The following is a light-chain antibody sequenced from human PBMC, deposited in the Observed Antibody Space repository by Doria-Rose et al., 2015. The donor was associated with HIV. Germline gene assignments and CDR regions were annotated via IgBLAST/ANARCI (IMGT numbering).Light chain of an antibody. CDR1: QSVSSNY. J-gene: IGKJ1*01. CDR2: GAS. V-gene: IGKV3-20*01. Sequence: TQSPGTLSLSPGERATLSCRASQSVSSNYLAWYQQKPGQAPRLLVYGASSRATCIPDRFSGSGSGTDFTLTISRLEPEDFAAYYCQQYGSSPLAFGQGTKVGIK. CDR3: QQYGSSPLA.